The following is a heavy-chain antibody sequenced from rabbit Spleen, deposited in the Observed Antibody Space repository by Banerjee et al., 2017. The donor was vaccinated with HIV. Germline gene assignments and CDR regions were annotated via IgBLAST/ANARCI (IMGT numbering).Heavy chain of an antibody. J-gene: IGHJ6*01. CDR3: ARDVDGVIGGNCGW. D-gene: IGHD1-1*01. CDR2: INAVTGKA. CDR1: GFSFSHTAV. Sequence: QEQLVEYGGDLVQPEGSLTLTCKASGFSFSHTAVMCWVRQAPGKGLEWIACINAVTGKAGYASWAKGRFTFSKTSSTTVTLQRTSLTAADTATYCCARDVDGVIGGNCGWWGPGTLGNVS. V-gene: IGHV1S45*01.